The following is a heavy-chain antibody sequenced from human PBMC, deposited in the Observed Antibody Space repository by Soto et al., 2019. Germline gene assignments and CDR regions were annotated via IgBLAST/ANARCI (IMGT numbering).Heavy chain of an antibody. CDR2: ISHDGSEK. CDR3: AKGLYYYDSSGYRLFDY. V-gene: IGHV3-30*18. D-gene: IGHD3-22*01. CDR1: GFSFSKYG. J-gene: IGHJ4*02. Sequence: GGSLRLSCGASGFSFSKYGMHWVRQAPGEGLEWLSLISHDGSEKWYAESVKGRFTISRDNSKKTVYLQMNRLRADDTAIYYCAKGLYYYDSSGYRLFDYWGQGTLVTVSS.